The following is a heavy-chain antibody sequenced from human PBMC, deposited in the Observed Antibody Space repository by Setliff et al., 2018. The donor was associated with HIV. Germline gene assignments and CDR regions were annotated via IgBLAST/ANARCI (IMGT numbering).Heavy chain of an antibody. CDR2: INVGKGDT. CDR3: ARGALLAVFDFDH. Sequence: GASVKVSCKASGYTFSTYSLHWVRQAPGQSLEWMGWINVGKGDTKYSQAFQDRITITRDTSANTAYMELSSLRSGDTAVYFCARGALLAVFDFDHWGHGTLVTVS. J-gene: IGHJ4*01. CDR1: GYTFSTYS. D-gene: IGHD3-3*02. V-gene: IGHV1-3*01.